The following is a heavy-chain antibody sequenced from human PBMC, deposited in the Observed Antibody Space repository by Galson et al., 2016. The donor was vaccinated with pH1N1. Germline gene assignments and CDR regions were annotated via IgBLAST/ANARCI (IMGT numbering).Heavy chain of an antibody. CDR3: ARDSEYSGHEGFH. CDR1: GFTFTSYA. CDR2: ILYDGTNE. D-gene: IGHD5-12*01. Sequence: SLRLSCAASGFTFTSYAMHWVRQAPGKGLEWVDVILYDGTNEYYADSVEGRFTISRDKTQSTVYLQMNSLRTEDTAVYYCARDSEYSGHEGFHWAQGTLVIVSS. V-gene: IGHV3-30*04. J-gene: IGHJ4*02.